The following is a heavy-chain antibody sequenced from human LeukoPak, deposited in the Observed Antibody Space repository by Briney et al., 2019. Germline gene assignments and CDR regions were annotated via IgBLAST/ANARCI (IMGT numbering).Heavy chain of an antibody. D-gene: IGHD5-12*01. V-gene: IGHV3-74*01. CDR2: INSDGSST. CDR3: ARRNSGYDTYYFDY. J-gene: IGHJ4*02. Sequence: PGGSLRLSCAASGFTFSSYWMHWVRQAPGKGLVWVSRINSDGSSTSYADSVKGRFTISRDNAKNTLYLQMNSLRAEDTAVYYCARRNSGYDTYYFDYWGQGTLVTVSS. CDR1: GFTFSSYW.